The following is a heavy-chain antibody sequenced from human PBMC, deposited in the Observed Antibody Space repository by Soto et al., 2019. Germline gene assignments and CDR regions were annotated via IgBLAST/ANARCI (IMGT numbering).Heavy chain of an antibody. V-gene: IGHV3-11*01. CDR2: ISSSGSTI. J-gene: IGHJ5*02. CDR1: GFTFSDYY. D-gene: IGHD2-15*01. Sequence: GGSLRLSCAASGFTFSDYYMSWIRQAPGKGLEWVSYISSSGSTIYYADSVKGRFTISRDNAKNSLDLQMNSLRAEDTAVYYCARAGRGGSPRSWFDPWGQGTLVTVSS. CDR3: ARAGRGGSPRSWFDP.